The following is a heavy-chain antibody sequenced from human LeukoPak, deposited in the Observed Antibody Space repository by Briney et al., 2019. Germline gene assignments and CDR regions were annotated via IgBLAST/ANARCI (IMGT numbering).Heavy chain of an antibody. CDR2: ISSTGSSI. V-gene: IGHV3-48*03. CDR3: ARQGGEMTTISNAFDI. CDR1: GFTFSSYE. D-gene: IGHD5-24*01. Sequence: PGGSLRLSCAASGFTFSSYEMNGVRQAPGKGLEGVSYISSTGSSIYYADSVKGRFTISRENAKNSLYLQMNSLRAEDTAVYYCARQGGEMTTISNAFDIWGQGTLVTVSS. J-gene: IGHJ3*02.